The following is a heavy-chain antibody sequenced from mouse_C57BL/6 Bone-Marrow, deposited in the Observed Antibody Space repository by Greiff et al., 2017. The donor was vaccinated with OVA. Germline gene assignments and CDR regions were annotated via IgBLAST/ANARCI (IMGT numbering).Heavy chain of an antibody. CDR3: ARHGYPYYAMDY. J-gene: IGHJ4*01. CDR2: ISNGGGST. V-gene: IGHV5-12*01. Sequence: LQQSGGGLVQPGGSLKLSCAASGFTFSDYYMYWVRQTPEKRLEWVAYISNGGGSTYYPDTVKGRFTISRDNAKNTLYLQMSRLKSEDTAMYYCARHGYPYYAMDYWGQGTSVTVSS. CDR1: GFTFSDYY.